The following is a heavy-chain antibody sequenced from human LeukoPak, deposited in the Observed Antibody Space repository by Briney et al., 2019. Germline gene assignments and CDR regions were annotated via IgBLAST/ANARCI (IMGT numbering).Heavy chain of an antibody. CDR1: GGSISSYY. D-gene: IGHD2-2*01. V-gene: IGHV4-59*01. CDR3: ARSLRYCSSTSCYCYFDY. CDR2: IYYSGST. Sequence: SETLSLTCTVSGGSISSYYWSWIRQPPGKGLEWIGYIYYSGSTNYNPSLKSRVTISVDTSKNQFSLKLSSVTAADTAVYYCARSLRYCSSTSCYCYFDYWGQGTLVTVSS. J-gene: IGHJ4*02.